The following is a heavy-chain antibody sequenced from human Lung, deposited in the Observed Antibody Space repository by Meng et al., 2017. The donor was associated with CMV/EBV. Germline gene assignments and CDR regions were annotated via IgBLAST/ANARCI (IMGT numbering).Heavy chain of an antibody. J-gene: IGHJ4*02. CDR2: INWNSGSV. V-gene: IGHV3-9*01. CDR3: AKDSFYASGSYYNYPYYLDS. Sequence: LTXAASGFNFDGYAMHWVRQAPGKGLEWVSSINWNSGSVGYGDSVKGRFTISRDNAKSSLYLQMNSLRAEDTALYFCAKDSFYASGSYYNYPYYLDSWXQGTLVTVSS. CDR1: GFNFDGYA. D-gene: IGHD3-10*01.